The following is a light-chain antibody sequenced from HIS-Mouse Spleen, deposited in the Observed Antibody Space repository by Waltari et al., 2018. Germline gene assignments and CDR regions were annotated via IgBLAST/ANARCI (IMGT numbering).Light chain of an antibody. CDR1: QSIRSY. Sequence: DIQMTQSPSSLSASVGDRVTITCRASQSIRSYLNWYQQKPGKAPKLLIYAASSLQSGVPSRCSGSGSGTDFTLTISSLQPEDFATYYCQQSYSTPRTFGQGTKVEIK. CDR3: QQSYSTPRT. V-gene: IGKV1-39*01. J-gene: IGKJ1*01. CDR2: AAS.